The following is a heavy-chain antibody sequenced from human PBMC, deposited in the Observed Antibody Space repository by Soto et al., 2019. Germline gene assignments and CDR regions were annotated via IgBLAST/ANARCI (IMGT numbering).Heavy chain of an antibody. CDR3: VWDGYYYMDV. Sequence: GGSLRLSCAASGFTFSSYGMHWVRQAPGKGLEWVAVISYDGSNKYYADSVKGRFTISRDNSKNTLYLQMNSLRAEDTAVYYCVWDGYYYMDVWGKGTTVTVSS. J-gene: IGHJ6*03. D-gene: IGHD1-26*01. CDR2: ISYDGSNK. V-gene: IGHV3-30*03. CDR1: GFTFSSYG.